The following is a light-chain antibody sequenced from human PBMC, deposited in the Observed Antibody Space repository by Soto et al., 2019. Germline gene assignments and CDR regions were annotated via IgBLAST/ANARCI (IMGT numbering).Light chain of an antibody. CDR1: SSDVGGYDY. CDR3: QSYDIRVRGWV. Sequence: QSVLTQPPSASGSPGQSVTISCAGTSSDVGGYDYVSWYQQHPGKAPKLIIYEVNKRPSGVPYRYSGSKSGTTASLTVSGLQAEDEADYYCQSYDIRVRGWVFGGGTKLTVL. V-gene: IGLV2-8*01. J-gene: IGLJ3*02. CDR2: EVN.